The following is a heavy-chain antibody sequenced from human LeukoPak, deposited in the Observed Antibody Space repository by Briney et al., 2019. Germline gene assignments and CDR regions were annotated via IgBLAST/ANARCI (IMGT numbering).Heavy chain of an antibody. CDR1: GFTFDDYA. CDR2: ISGDGGST. D-gene: IGHD2-21*02. Sequence: AGGSLRLSCAASGFTFDDYAMHWVRQGPGKGLEWVSLISGDGGSTYYADSVKGRFTISRDNSKNSLYLQMNSPRTEDTALYYCAKNMALGPGPPYCGGDCHPDYWGQGTLVTVSS. CDR3: AKNMALGPGPPYCGGDCHPDY. V-gene: IGHV3-43*02. J-gene: IGHJ4*02.